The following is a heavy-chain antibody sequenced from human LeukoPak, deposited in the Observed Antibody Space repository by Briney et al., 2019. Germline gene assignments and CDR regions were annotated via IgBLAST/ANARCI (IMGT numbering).Heavy chain of an antibody. CDR2: INPNSGGT. J-gene: IGHJ4*02. D-gene: IGHD1-14*01. Sequence: ASGKVSRKPSGYPFTGYYMHWVGQAPGQGVEGMGWINPNSGGTNYAQKFQGRVTMTRDTSISTAYMELSRLRSDDTAVYYCATHPGTTGTWAFDYWGQGTLVTVSS. CDR3: ATHPGTTGTWAFDY. CDR1: GYPFTGYY. V-gene: IGHV1-2*02.